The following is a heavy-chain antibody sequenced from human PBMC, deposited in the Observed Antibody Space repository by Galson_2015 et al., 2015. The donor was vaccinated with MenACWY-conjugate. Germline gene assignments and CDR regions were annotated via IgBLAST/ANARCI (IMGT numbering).Heavy chain of an antibody. V-gene: IGHV5-51*01. CDR3: ARHPPGGRGMDV. CDR1: GYNFITYW. Sequence: QSGAAVIKPGESLKISCKGSGYNFITYWIGWVRQMHGKGLEWVGLISPIDSKTRYSQAFECKVTISADKSISTAYLQWNSLQASDTAMYYCARHPPGGRGMDVRGQGTTVTVSS. J-gene: IGHJ6*02. D-gene: IGHD1-26*01. CDR2: ISPIDSKT.